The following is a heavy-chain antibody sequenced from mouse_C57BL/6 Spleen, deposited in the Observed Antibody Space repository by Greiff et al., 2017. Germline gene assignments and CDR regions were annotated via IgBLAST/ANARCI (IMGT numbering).Heavy chain of an antibody. CDR3: ALGRRWYFDV. Sequence: QVQLQQPGTELVKPGASVKLSCKASGYTFTSYWMHWVKQRPGQGLEWIGNINPSNGGNNYNEKYKSKATMSVDKSSSTAYMQLSSLTSDDSAVYYCALGRRWYFDVWGTGTTVTVSS. CDR2: INPSNGGN. CDR1: GYTFTSYW. D-gene: IGHD4-1*01. J-gene: IGHJ1*03. V-gene: IGHV1-53*01.